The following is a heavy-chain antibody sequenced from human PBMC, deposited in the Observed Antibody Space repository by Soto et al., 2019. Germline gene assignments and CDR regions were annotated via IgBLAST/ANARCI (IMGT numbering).Heavy chain of an antibody. CDR2: IYYSGST. J-gene: IGHJ4*02. D-gene: IGHD2-8*01. Sequence: SETLSLTCTVSGGSISSSSYYWGWIRQPPGQGLEWIGSIYYSGSTYYNPSLKSRVTISVDTSNNQFSLKLSSVTAADTAVYYCARQGGTKTPYDGYWGQGTLVTVSS. V-gene: IGHV4-39*01. CDR3: ARQGGTKTPYDGY. CDR1: GGSISSSSYY.